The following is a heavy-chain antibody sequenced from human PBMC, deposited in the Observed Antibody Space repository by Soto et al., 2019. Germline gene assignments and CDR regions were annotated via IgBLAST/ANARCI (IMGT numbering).Heavy chain of an antibody. D-gene: IGHD2-21*01. J-gene: IGHJ3*02. CDR3: ARESVSLLGAHSFDI. CDR2: IYNSGDT. CDR1: GGFVNSGGSY. V-gene: IGHV4-31*03. Sequence: QVQLQESGPGLLKPSQTLSLTCTVSGGFVNSGGSYWSWIRQHPAKGLEWIGFIYNSGDTYDNPSLQSRVTMSVDASQNQFSLQLSSVTAADKAVYDCARESVSLLGAHSFDIWGQGTVVTVSS.